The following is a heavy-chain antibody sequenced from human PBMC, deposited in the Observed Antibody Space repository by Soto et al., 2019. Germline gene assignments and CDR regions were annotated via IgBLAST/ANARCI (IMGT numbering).Heavy chain of an antibody. CDR1: GFTFSTSA. Sequence: SVKVSCKASGFTFSTSAAQWVRQARGQRPEWMGWIVGGSGNTNYAQNSQERVIITRDMSTSTVYMELSSLRSDDTAVYFCAARRSGLYAMDVWGQGTTVTVSS. CDR2: IVGGSGNT. CDR3: AARRSGLYAMDV. V-gene: IGHV1-58*01. J-gene: IGHJ6*02. D-gene: IGHD1-26*01.